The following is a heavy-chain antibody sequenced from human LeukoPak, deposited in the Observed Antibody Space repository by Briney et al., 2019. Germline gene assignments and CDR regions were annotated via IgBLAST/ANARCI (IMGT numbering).Heavy chain of an antibody. D-gene: IGHD2-21*02. J-gene: IGHJ4*02. CDR1: GFTFSSYA. V-gene: IGHV3-23*01. CDR2: ISGSGGST. Sequence: PGGSLRLSCAASGFTFSSYAMSWVRQAPGKGLEWVSAISGSGGSTYYADSVKGRFTISRDNSKNTLYLQVNSLRAEDTAVYYCAKSLQYCGGDCSPFFDYWGQGTLVTVSS. CDR3: AKSLQYCGGDCSPFFDY.